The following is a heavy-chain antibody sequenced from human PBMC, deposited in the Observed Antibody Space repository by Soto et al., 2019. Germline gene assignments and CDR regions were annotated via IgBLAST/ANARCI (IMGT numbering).Heavy chain of an antibody. J-gene: IGHJ4*02. CDR3: TRDRGWSLLDY. CDR1: GFTFTSYW. Sequence: GGSLRLSCAASGFTFTSYWMYWVRQVPGKGLVWVSRINSDGSDTSYAASVKGRFTISRDNAKNALYLQMNSLRAEDTAIYYCTRDRGWSLLDYWGQGAQVTVS. D-gene: IGHD6-19*01. CDR2: INSDGSDT. V-gene: IGHV3-74*01.